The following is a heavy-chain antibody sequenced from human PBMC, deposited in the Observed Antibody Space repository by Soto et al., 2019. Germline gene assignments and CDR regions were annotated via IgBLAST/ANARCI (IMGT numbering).Heavy chain of an antibody. Sequence: SGGSLRLSCAASGFTFNNCAMNWVRQATGKGLEWVAIISYDGSKTYYADSVKGRITISRDNSKNKLYLQMNSLRTEDTAVHYCAKDPDYELNCFDPWGQGTLVPVSS. V-gene: IGHV3-30*18. CDR2: ISYDGSKT. CDR1: GFTFNNCA. J-gene: IGHJ5*02. CDR3: AKDPDYELNCFDP. D-gene: IGHD3-22*01.